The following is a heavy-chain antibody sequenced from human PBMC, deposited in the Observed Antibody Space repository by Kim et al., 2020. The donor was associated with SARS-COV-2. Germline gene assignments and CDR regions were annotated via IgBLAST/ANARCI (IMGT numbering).Heavy chain of an antibody. V-gene: IGHV1-46*01. J-gene: IGHJ6*02. CDR3: ATITVAGVYYGMDV. D-gene: IGHD6-19*01. Sequence: AQKFQGRVTMTRDTSTSTVYMELSSLRSEDTAVYYCATITVAGVYYGMDVWGQGTTVTVSS.